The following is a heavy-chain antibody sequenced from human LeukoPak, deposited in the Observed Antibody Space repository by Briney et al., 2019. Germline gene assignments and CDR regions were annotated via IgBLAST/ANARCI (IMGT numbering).Heavy chain of an antibody. CDR3: AKDRPSLGKVPDY. CDR1: GFTVSRNY. V-gene: IGHV3-53*01. CDR2: IYSGGRT. J-gene: IGHJ4*02. D-gene: IGHD3-10*01. Sequence: GGSLRLSCAASGFTVSRNYMSWVRQAPGKGLEWVSVIYSGGRTYYADSVKGRFTISRDNSKNTLYLQMNSLRAEDTAVYYCAKDRPSLGKVPDYWGQGTLVTVSS.